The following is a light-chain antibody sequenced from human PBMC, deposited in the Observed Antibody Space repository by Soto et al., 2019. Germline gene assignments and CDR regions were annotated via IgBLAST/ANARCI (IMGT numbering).Light chain of an antibody. V-gene: IGKV1-5*03. J-gene: IGKJ1*01. Sequence: IQLTQSPSSVSASVGDRFTITFRASQIISSWLAWYQQKPGKAPKLLIYKASSLESGVPSRFSGSGSGTEFTLTISSLQPDDFATYYCQQYNSYSRTFGQGTKVDIK. CDR2: KAS. CDR3: QQYNSYSRT. CDR1: QIISSW.